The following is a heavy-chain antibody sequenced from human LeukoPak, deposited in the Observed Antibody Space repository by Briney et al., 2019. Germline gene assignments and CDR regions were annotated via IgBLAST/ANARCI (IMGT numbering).Heavy chain of an antibody. CDR2: IDPSDSYT. CDR3: ARHVPYTSSWYFDY. D-gene: IGHD6-13*01. CDR1: GYSFSSYW. Sequence: GESLKSSCKGSGYSFSSYWITWVRQMPGKGLEWMGRIDPSDSYTNYSPSFQGRVTISADKSISTAYLQWSSLKASDTAVYYCARHVPYTSSWYFDYWGQGTLVTVSS. V-gene: IGHV5-10-1*01. J-gene: IGHJ4*02.